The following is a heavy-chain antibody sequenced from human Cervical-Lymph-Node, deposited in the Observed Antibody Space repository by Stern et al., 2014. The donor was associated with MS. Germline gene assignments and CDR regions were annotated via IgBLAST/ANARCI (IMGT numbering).Heavy chain of an antibody. CDR1: GFTLSRHA. CDR2: ISYDGSTK. J-gene: IGHJ4*02. V-gene: IGHV3-30*01. CDR3: ATAQGAEDLTIVY. D-gene: IGHD3-10*01. Sequence: VQLVESGGGVVQPGRSLRLSCAASGFTLSRHAMHWVRQAPGKGLEWMAFISYDGSTKYYADSVKGRFTISRDNSKNTLYLQMNSLRVEDTAVYYCATAQGAEDLTIVYWGQGTLVTLSS.